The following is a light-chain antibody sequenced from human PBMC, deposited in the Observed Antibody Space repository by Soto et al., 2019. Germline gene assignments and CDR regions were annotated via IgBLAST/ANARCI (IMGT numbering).Light chain of an antibody. CDR1: SSDIGTYKY. CDR2: EVN. Sequence: QSALTQPASVSGSPGQSITISCTGTSSDIGTYKYVSWFQHHPGKAPKLIIYEVNKRPSGVPDRFSGSKSGSTASLTVSGLQAEDEADYYCSSYAGSSTYVFGTGTKLTVL. J-gene: IGLJ1*01. CDR3: SSYAGSSTYV. V-gene: IGLV2-8*01.